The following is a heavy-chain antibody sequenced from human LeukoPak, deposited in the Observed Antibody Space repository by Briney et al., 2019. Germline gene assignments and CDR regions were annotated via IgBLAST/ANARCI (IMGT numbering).Heavy chain of an antibody. D-gene: IGHD3-3*01. CDR3: ARGRGIIQYHDFWSGYYVWFDP. CDR2: INPNSGGT. Sequence: ASVKVSCKASGYTFTGYYMRWVRQAPGQGLEWMGWINPNSGGTNYAQKFQGRVTMTRDTSISTAYLELSRLRSDDTAVYYCARGRGIIQYHDFWSGYYVWFDPWGQGTLVTVSS. CDR1: GYTFTGYY. V-gene: IGHV1-2*02. J-gene: IGHJ5*02.